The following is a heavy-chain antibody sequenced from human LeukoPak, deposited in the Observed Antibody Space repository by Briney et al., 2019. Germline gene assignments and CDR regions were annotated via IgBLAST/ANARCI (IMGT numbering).Heavy chain of an antibody. D-gene: IGHD3-16*01. CDR3: ARVGDYALKD. Sequence: ASVKVSCKASGYTFTRHYMNWVRQAPGQGPEWMGKINPSSGGTGYAQKFQGRVTMTRDTSTSTVYMELTSLRSEDTAVYYCARVGDYALKDWGQGTLITVSS. CDR2: INPSSGGT. J-gene: IGHJ4*02. CDR1: GYTFTRHY. V-gene: IGHV1-46*01.